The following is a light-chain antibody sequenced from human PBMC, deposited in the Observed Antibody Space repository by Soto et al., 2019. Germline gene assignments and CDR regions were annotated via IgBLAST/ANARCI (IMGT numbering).Light chain of an antibody. Sequence: EIVMTQSPATLSVSPGERVTLSCRARQSVTSSLAWYQQKPGQSPSLIIYGESTRATGIQARSSGSGSGTDFTLTIISRQADVFLRYYCQQETNSLTFRGWSKVHMK. CDR2: GES. CDR3: QQETNSLT. CDR1: QSVTSS. J-gene: IGKJ4*01. V-gene: IGKV3-15*01.